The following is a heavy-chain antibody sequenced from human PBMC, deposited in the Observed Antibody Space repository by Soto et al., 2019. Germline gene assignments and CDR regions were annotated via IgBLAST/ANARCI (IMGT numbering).Heavy chain of an antibody. CDR1: GGSLSNYG. Sequence: QVQLVQSGAEVKKPGSSVKVSCKASGGSLSNYGISWVRQAPGQGLEWMGGIIPVFGTANYAQKFQGRVTITADESTSIVYMDVTSLTSGDTAVYYCARGDATKIVVTTYYGMDVWGQGTTVTVSS. CDR3: ARGDATKIVVTTYYGMDV. V-gene: IGHV1-69*12. D-gene: IGHD4-17*01. CDR2: IIPVFGTA. J-gene: IGHJ6*02.